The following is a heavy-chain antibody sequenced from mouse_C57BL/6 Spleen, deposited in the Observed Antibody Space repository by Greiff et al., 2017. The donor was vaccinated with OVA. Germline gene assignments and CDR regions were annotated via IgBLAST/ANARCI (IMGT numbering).Heavy chain of an antibody. J-gene: IGHJ3*01. CDR2: FYPGSGSI. CDR1: GYTFTEYT. D-gene: IGHD2-5*01. CDR3: ARHERGYSNYEAWFAY. V-gene: IGHV1-62-2*01. Sequence: VKLVESGAELVKPGASVKLSCKASGYTFTEYTIHWVKQRSGQGLEWIGWFYPGSGSIKYNEKFKDKATLTADKSSSTVYMELSRLTSEDSAVYFCARHERGYSNYEAWFAYWGQGTLVTVSA.